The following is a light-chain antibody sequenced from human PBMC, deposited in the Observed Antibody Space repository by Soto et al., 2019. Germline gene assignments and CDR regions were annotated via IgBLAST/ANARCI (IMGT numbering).Light chain of an antibody. CDR3: QQYGTSPFT. Sequence: EIVMTQSPASLSVSPGERATLSCRASQSISDKSAWYQQKPGQAPRLLIFGAYTRATGVPARFSGSGSGTEFTLAISRLEPEDFAVYYCQQYGTSPFTFGPGTKVDLK. CDR1: QSISDK. V-gene: IGKV3-15*01. J-gene: IGKJ3*01. CDR2: GAY.